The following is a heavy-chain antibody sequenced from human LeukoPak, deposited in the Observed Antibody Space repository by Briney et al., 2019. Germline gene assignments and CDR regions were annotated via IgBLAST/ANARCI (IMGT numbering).Heavy chain of an antibody. J-gene: IGHJ4*02. CDR3: ARTEVSGSSPFDY. D-gene: IGHD1-26*01. CDR2: IYYSGST. CDR1: GGSISSYH. Sequence: PSETLSLTCTVSGGSISSYHWSWIRQPPEKGLEWIGYIYYSGSTNYNPSLKSRVTISVDMSKNQFSLKLSSVTAADTAVYYCARTEVSGSSPFDYWGQGTLVTVSS. V-gene: IGHV4-59*08.